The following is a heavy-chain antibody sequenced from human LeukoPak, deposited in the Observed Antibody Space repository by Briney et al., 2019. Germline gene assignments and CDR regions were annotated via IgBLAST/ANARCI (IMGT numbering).Heavy chain of an antibody. D-gene: IGHD6-13*01. Sequence: EASVTVSCKASGYTFTSYNINWVRQATGQGLEWMGWMNPNSGNTGYAQKFQGRVTMTRNTPISTAYMELSSLRSEDTAVYYCARGHIIFSSSWFNDWGQGTLVTVSS. CDR2: MNPNSGNT. J-gene: IGHJ1*01. CDR1: GYTFTSYN. V-gene: IGHV1-8*01. CDR3: ARGHIIFSSSWFND.